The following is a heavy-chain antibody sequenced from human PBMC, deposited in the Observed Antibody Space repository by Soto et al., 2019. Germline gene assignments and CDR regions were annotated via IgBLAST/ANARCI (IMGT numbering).Heavy chain of an antibody. CDR2: VFSGGST. Sequence: PGGSLRLSCAPSGFTVHGNYMSWVRQASGKGLEWVSVVFSGGSTYYADSVKGRFTIPRDTSKNTLSLQMNSLRADDTAVYFCASARTYNYAFDYWGQGTLVTVSS. D-gene: IGHD5-18*01. V-gene: IGHV3-53*01. J-gene: IGHJ4*02. CDR3: ASARTYNYAFDY. CDR1: GFTVHGNY.